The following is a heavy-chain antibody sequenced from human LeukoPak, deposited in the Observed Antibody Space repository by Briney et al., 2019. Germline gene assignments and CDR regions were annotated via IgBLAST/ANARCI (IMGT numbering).Heavy chain of an antibody. D-gene: IGHD3-10*01. CDR2: ISGSGGST. CDR3: AKSVYDSGSYHNLPFDS. V-gene: IGHV3-23*01. Sequence: GGSRRLSCTASGFTFSSYGMSWVRQAPGKGLEWVSAISGSGGSTFYADSVKGRFTISRDNSKNTLYLQMNSLRAEDTAVYYCAKSVYDSGSYHNLPFDSWGQGTLVTVSS. CDR1: GFTFSSYG. J-gene: IGHJ4*02.